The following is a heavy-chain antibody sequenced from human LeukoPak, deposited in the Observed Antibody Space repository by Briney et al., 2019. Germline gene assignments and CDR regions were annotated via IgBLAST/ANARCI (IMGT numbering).Heavy chain of an antibody. CDR1: GFTFSSYS. CDR2: ISSSSSSI. V-gene: IGHV3-48*02. J-gene: IGHJ4*02. Sequence: GGSLRLSCAASGFTFSSYSMNWVRQAPGKGLEWVSYISSSSSSIYYADSVKGRFTISRDNAKNSLYLQMNSLRDEDTAVYYCARATTVTRLWSFDYWGQGTLVTVSS. D-gene: IGHD4-17*01. CDR3: ARATTVTRLWSFDY.